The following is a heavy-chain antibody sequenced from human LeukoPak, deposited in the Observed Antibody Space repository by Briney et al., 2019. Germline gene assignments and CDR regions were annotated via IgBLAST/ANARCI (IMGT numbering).Heavy chain of an antibody. V-gene: IGHV4-30-2*01. J-gene: IGHJ3*02. CDR2: IYHSGST. CDR3: ARGVTPGYWSSTSCPAAFDI. CDR1: GGSISSGGYS. Sequence: SETLSLTCAVSGGSISSGGYSWSWIRQPPGKGLEWIGYIYHSGSTYYNPSLKSRVTISVDRSKNQFSLKLSSVTAADTAVYYCARGVTPGYWSSTSCPAAFDIWGQGTMVTVSS. D-gene: IGHD2-2*03.